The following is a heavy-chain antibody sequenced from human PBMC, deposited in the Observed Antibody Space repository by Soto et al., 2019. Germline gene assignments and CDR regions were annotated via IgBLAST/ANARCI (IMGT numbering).Heavy chain of an antibody. CDR3: AGGDYYGSGSYPNYYYYMDV. Sequence: ASETLSLTCTVSGGSISSYYWSWIRQPPGKGLEWIGYIYYSGSTNYNPSLKSRVTISVDTSKNQFSLKLSSVTAADTAVYYCAGGDYYGSGSYPNYYYYMDVWGKGTTVTVSS. CDR1: GGSISSYY. D-gene: IGHD3-10*01. CDR2: IYYSGST. V-gene: IGHV4-59*01. J-gene: IGHJ6*03.